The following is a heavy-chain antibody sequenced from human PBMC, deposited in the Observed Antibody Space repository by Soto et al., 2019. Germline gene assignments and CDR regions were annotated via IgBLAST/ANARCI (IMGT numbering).Heavy chain of an antibody. J-gene: IGHJ6*02. CDR1: GGTFSRYT. CDR3: LTINSYGPPGSGYYYGMDV. V-gene: IGHV1-69*02. Sequence: SVKISCKASGGTFSRYTINWVRQAPGQGLEWMGRIIPIAAIANYTQKFQGRVTITVDKSSTTAYMELISLRAEDTAVYYCLTINSYGPPGSGYYYGMDVWGQGTTVTVSS. D-gene: IGHD5-18*01. CDR2: IIPIAAIA.